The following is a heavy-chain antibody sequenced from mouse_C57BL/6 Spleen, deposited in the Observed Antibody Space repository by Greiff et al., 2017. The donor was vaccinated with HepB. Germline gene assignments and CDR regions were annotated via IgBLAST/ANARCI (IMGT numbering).Heavy chain of an antibody. J-gene: IGHJ4*01. D-gene: IGHD1-1*01. CDR2: ISGGGGNT. V-gene: IGHV5-9*01. Sequence: EVKLVESGGGLVKPGGSLKLSCAASGFTFSSYTMSWVRQTPEKRLEWVATISGGGGNTYYPDSVKGRFTISRDNAKNTLYLQMSSLRSEDTALYYCARHGSSPHYYAMDYWGQGTSVTVSS. CDR3: ARHGSSPHYYAMDY. CDR1: GFTFSSYT.